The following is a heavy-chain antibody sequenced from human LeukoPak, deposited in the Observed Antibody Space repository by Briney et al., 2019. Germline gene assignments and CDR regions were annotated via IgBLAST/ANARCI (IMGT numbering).Heavy chain of an antibody. D-gene: IGHD5-12*01. CDR3: TTTYIVASTRKFGDY. CDR1: GFTFDDYA. V-gene: IGHV3-15*01. J-gene: IGHJ4*02. Sequence: PGRSLRLSCAASGFTFDDYAMHWVRQAPGKGLEWVGRIKSKTEGGTTDYAAPVKGRFTISRDDSQNTVDLQISSLTAEDTAMYFCTTTYIVASTRKFGDYWGQGTLVVVSS. CDR2: IKSKTEGGTT.